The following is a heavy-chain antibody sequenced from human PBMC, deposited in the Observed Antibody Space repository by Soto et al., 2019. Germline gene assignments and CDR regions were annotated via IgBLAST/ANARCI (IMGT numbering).Heavy chain of an antibody. CDR1: GFTFSSYA. CDR3: TRGGGAYSYGSPDPFDY. D-gene: IGHD5-18*01. J-gene: IGHJ4*01. CDR2: IIGSGGST. V-gene: IGHV3-23*01. Sequence: PGGSLRLSCVASGFTFSSYAMSWVRQAPGKGLEWVSAIIGSGGSTYYADSVKGRFTISRDSSKNTLYLQMNSLRAEDAAVYYCTRGGGAYSYGSPDPFDYWRHATQVTVS.